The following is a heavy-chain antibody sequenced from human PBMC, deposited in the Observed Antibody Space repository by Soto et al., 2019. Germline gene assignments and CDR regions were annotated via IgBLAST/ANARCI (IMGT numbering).Heavy chain of an antibody. V-gene: IGHV3-23*01. CDR2: ISGNGRTT. D-gene: IGHD1-26*01. J-gene: IGHJ4*02. CDR3: ANAIVASYYILDY. Sequence: EVQLLESGGKMVQPGGSLRLSCAASGFTFSSFAMSWVRLAPGKGLEWVSAISGNGRTTYYADSVKGRFTISRDNSKSTLYLQMYSLRAEDTAVYYCANAIVASYYILDYWGQGTLVTVSS. CDR1: GFTFSSFA.